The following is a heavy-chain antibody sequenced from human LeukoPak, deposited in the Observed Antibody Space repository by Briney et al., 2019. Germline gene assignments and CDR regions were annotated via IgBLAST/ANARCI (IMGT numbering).Heavy chain of an antibody. Sequence: GGSLRLSCGASGFTFSSYWMHWVRQAPGKGLVWVSRINNDGSSTSYADSVQGRFTISRDNAKNTLYLQMNSLRAEDTALYYCARVDRGDYYYYYMDVWGKGTTVTVSS. CDR2: INNDGSST. V-gene: IGHV3-74*01. CDR1: GFTFSSYW. CDR3: ARVDRGDYYYYYMDV. J-gene: IGHJ6*03. D-gene: IGHD1-14*01.